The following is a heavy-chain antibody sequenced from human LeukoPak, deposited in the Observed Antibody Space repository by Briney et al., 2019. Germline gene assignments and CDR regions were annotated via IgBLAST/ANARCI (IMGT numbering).Heavy chain of an antibody. J-gene: IGHJ4*02. D-gene: IGHD3-16*02. Sequence: PSETLSLTCAVYGGAFSGYYWSWFRQPPGKGLEWIGEINHSGSTNSNPSLKSRVTISVDTSKNQFSLKLSSVTAADTAVYYCARLMITFGGVIVKDYWGQGTLVTVSS. V-gene: IGHV4-34*01. CDR2: INHSGST. CDR3: ARLMITFGGVIVKDY. CDR1: GGAFSGYY.